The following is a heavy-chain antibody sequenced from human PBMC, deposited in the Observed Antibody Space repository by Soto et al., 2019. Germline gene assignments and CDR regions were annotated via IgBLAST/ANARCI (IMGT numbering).Heavy chain of an antibody. CDR2: DLPLTGST. CDR1: GGLFSVFS. D-gene: IGHD5-12*01. CDR3: ATIRVRGGPLRFED. V-gene: IGHV1-69*06. Sequence: QVQLVQSGAEVKKPGSSVKVSCKTSGGLFSVFSFNWVRHAPGQGLEWMGGDLPLTGSTDYAQKFQGRLTITADRSTSTIYMELSRLTSDDTANYYCATIRVRGGPLRFEDGGQGTLISVSS. J-gene: IGHJ4*01.